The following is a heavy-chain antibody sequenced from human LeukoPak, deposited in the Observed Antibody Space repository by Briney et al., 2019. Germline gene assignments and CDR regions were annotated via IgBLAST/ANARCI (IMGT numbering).Heavy chain of an antibody. V-gene: IGHV3-9*01. D-gene: IGHD6-19*01. CDR3: VKDRGSGWYGDFDY. J-gene: IGHJ4*02. CDR2: ISWNSGNI. Sequence: GGSLRLSCAASGFNFDDYAMHWVRQAPGRSLEWVSGISWNSGNIGYADSVKGRFTISRDNAKNSLYLQMNSLKAEDTALYYCVKDRGSGWYGDFDYWGQGTLVTVSS. CDR1: GFNFDDYA.